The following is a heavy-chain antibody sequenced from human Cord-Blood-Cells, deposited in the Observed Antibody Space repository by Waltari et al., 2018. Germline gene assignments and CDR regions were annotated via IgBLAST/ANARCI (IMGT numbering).Heavy chain of an antibody. V-gene: IGHV1-8*01. CDR2: MNPNRGNT. CDR3: ARGVFTVGHGLDFDY. Sequence: QVQLVQSGAEVKKPGASVKVSCKASGYTFTSYDINWVRQATGQGLEWMGRMNPNRGNTGYSQKFQGRVTMTRNTSISTAYMELSSLRSEDTAVYYWARGVFTVGHGLDFDYWGQGTLVTVSS. D-gene: IGHD3-16*01. CDR1: GYTFTSYD. J-gene: IGHJ4*02.